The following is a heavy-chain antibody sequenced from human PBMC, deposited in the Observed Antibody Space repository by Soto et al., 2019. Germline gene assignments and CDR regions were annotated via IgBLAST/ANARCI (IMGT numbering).Heavy chain of an antibody. Sequence: GGSLRLSCAASGFTFSSYWMHWVRQXPGKXPXXFSRINSDGSSTSYADSVKGRFTISRDNAKNTLYLQMNSLRAEDTAVYYCASDTGFMGSSWYYYYYGMDVWGQGTTVTVSS. D-gene: IGHD6-13*01. CDR3: ASDTGFMGSSWYYYYYGMDV. J-gene: IGHJ6*02. CDR2: INSDGSST. V-gene: IGHV3-74*01. CDR1: GFTFSSYW.